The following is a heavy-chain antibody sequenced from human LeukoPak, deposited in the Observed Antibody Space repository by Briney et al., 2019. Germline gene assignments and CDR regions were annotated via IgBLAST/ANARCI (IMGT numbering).Heavy chain of an antibody. CDR1: GGSFSGYY. Sequence: SETLSLTCAVYGGSFSGYYWSWIRQPPGKGLEWIGEINHSGSTNYNPSLKSRVTISVDTSKNQFSLKLSSVTAADTAVYYCARGRGYCSGGSCYSYWFDPWGQGTLATVSS. CDR2: INHSGST. V-gene: IGHV4-34*01. CDR3: ARGRGYCSGGSCYSYWFDP. J-gene: IGHJ5*02. D-gene: IGHD2-15*01.